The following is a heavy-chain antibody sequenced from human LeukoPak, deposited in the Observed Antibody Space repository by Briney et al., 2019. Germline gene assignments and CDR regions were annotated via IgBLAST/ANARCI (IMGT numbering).Heavy chain of an antibody. CDR1: GGSISSYY. V-gene: IGHV4-59*01. CDR2: IYYSGST. D-gene: IGHD1-26*01. Sequence: SETLSLTCTVSGGSISSYYWSWIRQPPGKGLEWIGYIYYSGSTNYNPSLKSRVTISVDTSKNQFSLKLSSATAADTAVYYCARTSGVGALRLNFDYWGQGTLVTVSS. J-gene: IGHJ4*02. CDR3: ARTSGVGALRLNFDY.